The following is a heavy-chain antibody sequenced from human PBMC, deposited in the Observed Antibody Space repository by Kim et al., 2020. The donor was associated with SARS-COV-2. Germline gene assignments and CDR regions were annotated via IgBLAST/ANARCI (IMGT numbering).Heavy chain of an antibody. CDR1: GGSISSGGYY. V-gene: IGHV4-31*03. Sequence: SETLSLTCTVSGGSISSGGYYWSWIRQHPGKGLEWIGYIYYSGSTYYNPSLKSRVTISVDTSKNQFSLKLSSVTAADTAVYYCASNLRGDYYYYGMDVWGQGTTVTVSS. J-gene: IGHJ6*02. CDR2: IYYSGST. CDR3: ASNLRGDYYYYGMDV. D-gene: IGHD3-10*01.